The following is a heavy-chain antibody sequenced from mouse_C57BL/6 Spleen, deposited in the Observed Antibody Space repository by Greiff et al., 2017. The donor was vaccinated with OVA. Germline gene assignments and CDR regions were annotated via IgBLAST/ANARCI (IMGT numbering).Heavy chain of an antibody. J-gene: IGHJ4*01. V-gene: IGHV1-78*01. CDR3: ARRGDSNYGYYAMGY. CDR1: GYTFTDHT. Sequence: QVQLQQSDAELVKPGASVKISCKVSGYTFTDHTIHWMKQRPEQGLEWIGYIYPRDGSTKYNEKFKGKATLTADKSSSTAYMQLNSLTSEDSAVYFCARRGDSNYGYYAMGYWGQGTSVTVSS. D-gene: IGHD2-5*01. CDR2: IYPRDGST.